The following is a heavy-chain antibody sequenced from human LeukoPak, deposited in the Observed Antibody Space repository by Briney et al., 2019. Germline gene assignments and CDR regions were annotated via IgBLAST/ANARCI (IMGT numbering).Heavy chain of an antibody. CDR2: MNPNSGNT. CDR3: ARGLLGIAAAGTGVYYYYYGMDV. D-gene: IGHD6-13*01. V-gene: IGHV1-8*01. J-gene: IGHJ6*02. Sequence: ASVKVSCKASGYTFTSYDINWVRQAPGQGLEWMGWMNPNSGNTGYAQKFQGRVTMTRNTSISTAYMELSSLRSEDTAVYYCARGLLGIAAAGTGVYYYYYGMDVWGQGTTVTVFS. CDR1: GYTFTSYD.